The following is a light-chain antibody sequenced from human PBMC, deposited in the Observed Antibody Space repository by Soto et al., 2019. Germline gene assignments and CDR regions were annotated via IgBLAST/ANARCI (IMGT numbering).Light chain of an antibody. CDR2: GAP. V-gene: IGKV3-20*01. J-gene: IGKJ2*01. CDR3: RQYGSSPSYT. Sequence: EIVLTQSPGTLSLSPGERATLSCRASQSVSSSSYLAWYQQKPGQAPRLLIYGAPSRATGIPDRFSGSGSATDFTLTISRLEPEDFAVYYCRQYGSSPSYTFGQGTKPEIK. CDR1: QSVSSSSY.